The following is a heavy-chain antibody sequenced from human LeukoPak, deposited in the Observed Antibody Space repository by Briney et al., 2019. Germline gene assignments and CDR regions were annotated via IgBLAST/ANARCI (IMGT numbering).Heavy chain of an antibody. CDR1: GFTFDDYA. V-gene: IGHV3-9*01. D-gene: IGHD3-22*01. CDR2: ISWNSGSI. Sequence: GRSLRLSCAASGFTFDDYAMHWVRQAPGKGLEWVSGISWNSGSIGYADSAKGRFTISRDNAKNSLYLQMNSLRAEDTALYYCAKDATYYYDSSGYLDYWGQGTLVTVSS. CDR3: AKDATYYYDSSGYLDY. J-gene: IGHJ4*02.